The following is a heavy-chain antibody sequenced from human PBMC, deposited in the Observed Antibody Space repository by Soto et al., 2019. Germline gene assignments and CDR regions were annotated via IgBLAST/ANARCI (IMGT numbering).Heavy chain of an antibody. Sequence: QVQLQESGPGLVKPSETLSLTCTVSGGSISSYYWSWIRQPPGKGLEWIGYIYYSGSTNYNPSLKSRVTISVDTSKNQFSLKLGSVTAADTAVYYCARDLWNYDYVWGSYRYSYAFDIWGQGTMVTVSS. CDR2: IYYSGST. V-gene: IGHV4-59*01. CDR3: ARDLWNYDYVWGSYRYSYAFDI. CDR1: GGSISSYY. J-gene: IGHJ3*02. D-gene: IGHD3-16*02.